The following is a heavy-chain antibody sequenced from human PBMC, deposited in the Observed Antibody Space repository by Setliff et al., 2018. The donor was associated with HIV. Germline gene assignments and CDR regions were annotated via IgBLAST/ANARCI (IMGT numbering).Heavy chain of an antibody. CDR2: INPNSGGT. V-gene: IGHV1-2*04. Sequence: ASVKVSCKASGYTFTGYYMHWVRQAPGQGLEWMGWINPNSGGTNYAQKFQGWVTMTRDTSISTAYMELSRLRSDDTAVYYCARGRREDSPYYGMDVWGQGTTVTVSS. D-gene: IGHD1-26*01. J-gene: IGHJ6*02. CDR1: GYTFTGYY. CDR3: ARGRREDSPYYGMDV.